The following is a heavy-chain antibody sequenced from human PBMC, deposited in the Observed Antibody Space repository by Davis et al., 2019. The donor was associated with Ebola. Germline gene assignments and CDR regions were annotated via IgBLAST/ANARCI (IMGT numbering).Heavy chain of an antibody. CDR1: GFTFSTYT. J-gene: IGHJ4*02. D-gene: IGHD5-24*01. Sequence: GESLKISCAASGFTFSTYTMDWVRQAPGKGLEWVSSIGSGSTPVHYADSVKGRFTISRDNAKNSVYLQMNSLKAEDAAVYYCAGHRDGYNPFDYWGQGTLVTVSS. V-gene: IGHV3-21*06. CDR3: AGHRDGYNPFDY. CDR2: IGSGSTPV.